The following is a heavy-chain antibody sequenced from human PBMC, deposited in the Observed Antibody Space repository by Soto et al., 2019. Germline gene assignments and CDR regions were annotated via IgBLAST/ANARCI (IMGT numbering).Heavy chain of an antibody. D-gene: IGHD4-17*01. CDR3: AKDDGDYGFDN. CDR1: GFTFSSYG. J-gene: IGHJ4*02. V-gene: IGHV3-23*01. CDR2: ISGSGGKT. Sequence: EVQLLESGGGLVQPGGSLRLSCAASGFTFSSYGMSWVRQAPGEGLEWVSAISGSGGKTYYGDSVRGRCTISRDNSKTSLYLQMKTLRAEDTAVYYCAKDDGDYGFDNWGQGTLVTVSS.